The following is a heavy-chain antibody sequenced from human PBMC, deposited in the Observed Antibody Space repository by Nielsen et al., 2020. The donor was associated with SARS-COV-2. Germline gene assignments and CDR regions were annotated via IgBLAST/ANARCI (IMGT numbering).Heavy chain of an antibody. CDR3: ATRTGGALYDAFDI. CDR1: GGSINSSSYS. J-gene: IGHJ3*02. V-gene: IGHV4-30-2*01. CDR2: IYNSGST. Sequence: SETLSLTCGVSGGSINSSSYSWSWIRQPPGKGLEWIGYIYNSGSTAYNPSLKSRVIISVDRSMTQFSLKLRSVTAADTAVYYCATRTGGALYDAFDIWGQGTMVTVSS. D-gene: IGHD7-27*01.